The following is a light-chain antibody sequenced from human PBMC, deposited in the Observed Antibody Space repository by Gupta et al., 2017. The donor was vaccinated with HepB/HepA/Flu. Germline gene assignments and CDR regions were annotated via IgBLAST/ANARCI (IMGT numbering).Light chain of an antibody. CDR2: QND. V-gene: IGLV1-47*01. CDR1: SSNIGTNY. Sequence: QSVLTQPPSASGTPGQRVTISCSGSSSNIGTNYVYWYQQLPGTAPKLLIYQNDQRPSGVPDRFSGSKSGNSASLAISGLRAEDEADYYCASWTDSLSGLFGGGTKLTVL. J-gene: IGLJ2*01. CDR3: ASWTDSLSGL.